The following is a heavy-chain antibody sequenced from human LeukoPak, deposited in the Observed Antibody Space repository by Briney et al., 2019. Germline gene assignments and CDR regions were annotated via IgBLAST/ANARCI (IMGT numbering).Heavy chain of an antibody. Sequence: GASVKVSCKASGYSFTSNYMHWVRQAPGQWLEWMGVTNPSGGSTSYAQKFQGRVAMTRDTSTSTVYMELSSLRSEDTAVYYCARVARRGYSGYDPLDYWGQGTLVTVSS. CDR1: GYSFTSNY. D-gene: IGHD5-12*01. CDR2: TNPSGGST. V-gene: IGHV1-46*01. J-gene: IGHJ4*02. CDR3: ARVARRGYSGYDPLDY.